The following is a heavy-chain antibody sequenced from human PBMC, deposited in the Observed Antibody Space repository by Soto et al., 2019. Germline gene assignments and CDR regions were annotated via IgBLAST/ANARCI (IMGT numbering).Heavy chain of an antibody. J-gene: IGHJ6*02. D-gene: IGHD2-2*01. CDR3: ARERQVLPAAPPSYYYYGMDV. V-gene: IGHV1-69*01. CDR1: GGTFSSYA. CDR2: IIPIFGTA. Sequence: QVQLVQSGAEVKKPGSSVKVSCKASGGTFSSYAISWVRQAPGQGLEWMGGIIPIFGTAHYAQKFQGRVTITADESTSTAYMELSSLRSEDTAVYYCARERQVLPAAPPSYYYYGMDVWGQGTTLTV.